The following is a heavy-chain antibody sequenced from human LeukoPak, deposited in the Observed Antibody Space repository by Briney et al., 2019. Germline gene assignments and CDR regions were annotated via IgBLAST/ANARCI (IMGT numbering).Heavy chain of an antibody. D-gene: IGHD3-22*01. CDR1: GFTFSSYA. J-gene: IGHJ4*02. CDR3: AKDLREYYYDSSGFDY. V-gene: IGHV3-30*04. Sequence: GGSLRLSCAASGFTFSSYAMHWVRQAPGKGLEWVAVISYDGSNKYYADSVKGRFTISRDNSKNTLYLQMNSLRAEDTAVYYCAKDLREYYYDSSGFDYWGQGTLVTVSS. CDR2: ISYDGSNK.